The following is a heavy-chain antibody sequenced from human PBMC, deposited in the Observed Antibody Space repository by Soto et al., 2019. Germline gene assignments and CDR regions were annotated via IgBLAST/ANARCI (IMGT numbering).Heavy chain of an antibody. CDR1: GFTFSGSA. CDR3: TTRVVPAGGATVTTVDY. V-gene: IGHV3-73*01. Sequence: GGSLRLSCAASGFTFSGSAMHWVRQASGKGLEWVGRIRSKANSYATAYAASVKGRFTISRDDSKNTAYLQMNSLKTEDTAVYYCTTRVVPAGGATVTTVDYWGQGTLVTVSS. CDR2: IRSKANSYAT. J-gene: IGHJ4*02. D-gene: IGHD4-4*01.